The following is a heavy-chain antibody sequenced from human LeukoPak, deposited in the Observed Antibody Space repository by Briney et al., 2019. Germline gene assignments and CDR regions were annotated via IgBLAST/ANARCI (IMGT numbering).Heavy chain of an antibody. J-gene: IGHJ4*02. V-gene: IGHV4-4*02. Sequence: ASETLSLTCAVSGGSISSSSSSCWTWVRQPPGKGLEWIGEIYHSGATNYNPSLKSRVTMLLDKSKNQFSLKLNSVTAADTAVYYCARNGGNSDFDYWGQGTLVTVSS. CDR1: GGSISSSSSSC. CDR2: IYHSGAT. CDR3: ARNGGNSDFDY. D-gene: IGHD4-23*01.